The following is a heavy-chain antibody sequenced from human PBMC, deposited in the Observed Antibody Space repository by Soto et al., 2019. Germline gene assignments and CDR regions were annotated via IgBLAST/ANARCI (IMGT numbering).Heavy chain of an antibody. CDR1: GGTFSSYT. CDR3: AREGTGLDL. Sequence: ASVKVSCKASGGTFSSYTISWVRQAPGQGLEWMGRIIPILNIANYAQQFQGRVSMTRDTSTSTIYMELSGLNSDDTAVYYCAREGTGLDLWGQETLVTVSS. CDR2: IIPILNIA. J-gene: IGHJ5*02. V-gene: IGHV1-69*04. D-gene: IGHD3-10*01.